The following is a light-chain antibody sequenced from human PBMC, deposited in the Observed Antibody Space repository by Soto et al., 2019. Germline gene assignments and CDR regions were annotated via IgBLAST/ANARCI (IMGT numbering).Light chain of an antibody. V-gene: IGKV3-20*01. CDR1: QTVSSK. J-gene: IGKJ1*01. Sequence: IVLTQSPDTLSLSPGERATLSCRASQTVSSKLAWYQHKPGQAPRLLIYDTSNRATGIPARFSGSGSGTDFTLTISRLEPEDFAVYYCQQYGSSPQTFGQGTKVDIK. CDR3: QQYGSSPQT. CDR2: DTS.